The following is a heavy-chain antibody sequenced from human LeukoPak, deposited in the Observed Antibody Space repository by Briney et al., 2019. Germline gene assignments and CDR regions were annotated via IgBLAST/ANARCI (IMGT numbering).Heavy chain of an antibody. CDR2: INTNTGNP. D-gene: IGHD5-18*01. V-gene: IGHV7-4-1*02. CDR1: GYTFTSYA. CDR3: GRDPKLGIRGYTYGYIDY. Sequence: GASVKVSCKTSGYTFTSYAISWVRQAPGQGLEWMGWINTNTGNPTYAQGFTGRYAFSLDTSVSTAYLQISGLQADDTAVYYCGRDPKLGIRGYTYGYIDYWGQGPLVTVSS. J-gene: IGHJ4*02.